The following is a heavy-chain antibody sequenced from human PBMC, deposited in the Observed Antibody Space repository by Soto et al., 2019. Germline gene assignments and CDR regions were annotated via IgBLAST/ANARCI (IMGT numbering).Heavy chain of an antibody. Sequence: QVQLVQSGAEVKKPGASVKVSCKASGYTFTSYDINWVRQATGQGLEWMGWMNPNSGNTGYAQKFQGRVAMTRNTPINTAYMELSSLRSEDTAVYYCARGSKSTYGSGSSVFDYWGQGTLVTVSS. V-gene: IGHV1-8*01. CDR3: ARGSKSTYGSGSSVFDY. D-gene: IGHD3-10*01. CDR1: GYTFTSYD. CDR2: MNPNSGNT. J-gene: IGHJ4*02.